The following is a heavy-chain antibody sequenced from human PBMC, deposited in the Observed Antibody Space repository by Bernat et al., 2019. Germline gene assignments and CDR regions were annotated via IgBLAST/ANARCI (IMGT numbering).Heavy chain of an antibody. Sequence: QVQLVQSGAEVKKPGASVKVSCKASGYTFTSYGISWVRQAPGQGLEWMGWISAYNGNTNYAQKLQGRVTMTTDTSTSTAYMELRSLRSDDTAVYYCAKYGYYYGSGSSRPFDYWGQGTLVTVSS. J-gene: IGHJ4*02. D-gene: IGHD3-10*01. CDR3: AKYGYYYGSGSSRPFDY. CDR1: GYTFTSYG. CDR2: ISAYNGNT. V-gene: IGHV1-18*01.